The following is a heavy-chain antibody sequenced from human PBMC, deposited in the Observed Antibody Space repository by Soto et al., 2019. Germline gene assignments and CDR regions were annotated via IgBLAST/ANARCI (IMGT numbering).Heavy chain of an antibody. CDR1: GFTFAAKP. CDR3: AKSLSYIAAHMGVDY. J-gene: IGHJ4*02. D-gene: IGHD6-6*01. CDR2: ISGSGGST. Sequence: EVQLLESGEGWLRPGGSWSLPVAPSGFTFAAKPWGWFRQPPGKGREGVSAISGSGGSTYYADSVKGRFTISRDNSKNTLYLQMNSLRAEDTAVYYCAKSLSYIAAHMGVDYWGQGTLVTVSS. V-gene: IGHV3-23*01.